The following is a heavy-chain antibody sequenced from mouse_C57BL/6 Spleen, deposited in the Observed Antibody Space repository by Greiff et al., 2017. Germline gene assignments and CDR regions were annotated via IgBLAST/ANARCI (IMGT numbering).Heavy chain of an antibody. CDR2: IYPGDGDT. CDR3: AREMPSSWFAY. CDR1: GYAFSSSW. J-gene: IGHJ3*01. V-gene: IGHV1-82*01. Sequence: QVQLQQSGPELVKPGASVKISCKASGYAFSSSWMNWVKQRPGKGLEWIGRIYPGDGDTNYNGKFKGKATLTADKSSSTAYMQLSSLTSEDSAVYFCAREMPSSWFAYWGQGTLVTVSA.